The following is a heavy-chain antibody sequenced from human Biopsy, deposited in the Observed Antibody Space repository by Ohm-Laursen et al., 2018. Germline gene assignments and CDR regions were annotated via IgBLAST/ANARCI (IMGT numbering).Heavy chain of an antibody. Sequence: ASVKVSCKVSGNTFATYHIHWVRQAPGQGLEWMGVISPSGATTSFSQKFQGRITMTRDTSTGTVYMELSGLTSDDTATYYCGRAVRNQLLTDPWGQGTLVTVTS. D-gene: IGHD1-7*01. CDR1: GNTFATYH. J-gene: IGHJ5*02. V-gene: IGHV1-46*01. CDR3: GRAVRNQLLTDP. CDR2: ISPSGATT.